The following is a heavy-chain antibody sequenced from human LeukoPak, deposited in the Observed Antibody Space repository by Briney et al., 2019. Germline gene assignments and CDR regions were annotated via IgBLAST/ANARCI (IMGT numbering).Heavy chain of an antibody. CDR3: AKRRSSHNWYFDL. V-gene: IGHV4-39*07. D-gene: IGHD1-26*01. J-gene: IGHJ2*01. CDR2: VYYSGST. Sequence: SETLSLTCTVSGGAISSSSYYWGWIRQPPGKGLEWIGSVYYSGSTYYNPSLKSRVTISVDTSKNQFSLKLSSVTAADTAVYYCAKRRSSHNWYFDLWGRGTLVTVSS. CDR1: GGAISSSSYY.